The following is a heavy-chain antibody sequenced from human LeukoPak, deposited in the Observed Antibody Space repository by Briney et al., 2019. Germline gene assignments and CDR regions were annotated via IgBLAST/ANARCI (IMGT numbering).Heavy chain of an antibody. J-gene: IGHJ4*02. CDR1: GYSFTRYA. V-gene: IGHV7-4-1*02. D-gene: IGHD3-10*01. Sequence: ASVKVSCKASGYSFTRYAMNWVRQAPGQGLEWMGWINTNTGNPTYAQGFPGRFVFSLDTSVSTASLQISSLKAADTAVYYCAREGSGSYEGFIDYWGQGTLVTVSS. CDR3: AREGSGSYEGFIDY. CDR2: INTNTGNP.